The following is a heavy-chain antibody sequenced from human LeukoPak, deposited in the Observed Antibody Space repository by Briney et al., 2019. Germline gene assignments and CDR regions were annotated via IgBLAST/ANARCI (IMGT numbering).Heavy chain of an antibody. J-gene: IGHJ6*02. CDR2: ISAYNGNT. Sequence: ASVKVSCKASGYTFTSYGISWVRQAPGQGLEWMGWISAYNGNTNYAQKLQGRVTMTTDTSTSTAYMELRSLRSDDTAVYYCARETWQLAAPRYYYYYGMDVWGQGTTVTVSS. CDR3: ARETWQLAAPRYYYYYGMDV. CDR1: GYTFTSYG. V-gene: IGHV1-18*01. D-gene: IGHD6-6*01.